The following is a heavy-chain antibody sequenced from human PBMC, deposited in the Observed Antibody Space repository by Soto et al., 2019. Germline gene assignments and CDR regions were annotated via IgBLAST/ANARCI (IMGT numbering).Heavy chain of an antibody. V-gene: IGHV3-23*01. CDR1: GFTFSSYA. D-gene: IGHD6-19*01. CDR3: LKYSSGWYSTDYFDY. Sequence: GGSLRLSCAASGFTFSSYAMSWVRQAPGKGLEWVSAISGSGGSTYYADSVKGRFTISRDNSKNTLYLQMNSLRAGDTAVYYCLKYSSGWYSTDYFDYWGQGTLVTVSS. CDR2: ISGSGGST. J-gene: IGHJ4*02.